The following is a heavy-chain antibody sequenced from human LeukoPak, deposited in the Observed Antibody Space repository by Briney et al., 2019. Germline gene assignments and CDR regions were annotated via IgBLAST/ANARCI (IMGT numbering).Heavy chain of an antibody. CDR3: ARVGVDWFEGMDV. CDR2: IIPILGIA. CDR1: GYTFTNYG. J-gene: IGHJ6*02. Sequence: LGASVKVSCKASGYTFTNYGITWVRQAPGQGLEWMGRIIPILGIANYAQKFQGRVTITADKSTSTAYMELSSLRSEDTAVYYCARVGVDWFEGMDVWGQGTTVTVSS. V-gene: IGHV1-69*04. D-gene: IGHD3-9*01.